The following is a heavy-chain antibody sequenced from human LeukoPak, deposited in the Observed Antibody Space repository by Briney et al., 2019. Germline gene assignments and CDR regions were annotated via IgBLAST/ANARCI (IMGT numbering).Heavy chain of an antibody. Sequence: SETLSLTFTVSGYSISSGYYWGWIRQPPGKGLEWIGSIYHSGGTNYNPSLKSRVTISVDTSKNQFSLKLSSVTAADTAVYYCARAGIPYYYYYMDVWGKGTTVTVSS. CDR3: ARAGIPYYYYYMDV. V-gene: IGHV4-38-2*02. CDR2: IYHSGGT. J-gene: IGHJ6*03. CDR1: GYSISSGYY.